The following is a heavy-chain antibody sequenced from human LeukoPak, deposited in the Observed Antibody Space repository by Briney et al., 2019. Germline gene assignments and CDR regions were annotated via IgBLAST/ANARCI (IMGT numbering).Heavy chain of an antibody. V-gene: IGHV1-2*06. CDR2: INPNSGGT. D-gene: IGHD4-17*01. CDR3: ARDHRDYGDYGD. J-gene: IGHJ4*02. CDR1: GYTFIDYY. Sequence: ASVKVSCKASGYTFIDYYIYWVRQAPGQGLECMGRINPNSGGTSCAQKFQGRVTMTRDTSISTAYMELSRLRSDDTAVYYCARDHRDYGDYGDWGQGTLVTVSS.